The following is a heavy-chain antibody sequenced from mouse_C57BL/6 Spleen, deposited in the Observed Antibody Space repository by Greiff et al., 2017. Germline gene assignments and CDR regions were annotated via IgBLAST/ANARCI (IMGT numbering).Heavy chain of an antibody. CDR3: ASQTAGFAY. J-gene: IGHJ3*01. CDR2: IWTGGGT. CDR1: GFSLTSYA. V-gene: IGHV2-9-1*01. Sequence: VKLVESGPGLVAPSQSLSITCTVSGFSLTSYAISWVRQPPGKGLEWLGVIWTGGGTNYNSALESRLSISKDNSKSQVFLKMNSLQTDDTARYYCASQTAGFAYWGQGTLVTVSA. D-gene: IGHD3-2*01.